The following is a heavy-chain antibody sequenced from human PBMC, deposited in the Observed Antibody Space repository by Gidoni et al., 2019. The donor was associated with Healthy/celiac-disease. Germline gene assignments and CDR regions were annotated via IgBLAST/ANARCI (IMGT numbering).Heavy chain of an antibody. V-gene: IGHV1-69*01. Sequence: QVQLVQSGAEVKTPGSSVKVSCKASGGTFSSYAISWVRQAPGQGLEWMGGIIPIFGKANYAQKLQGRVTITADESTSTAYMELSSLRSEDTAVYYCARFNRGTTYAFDIWGQGTMVTVSS. CDR1: GGTFSSYA. CDR3: ARFNRGTTYAFDI. CDR2: IIPIFGKA. J-gene: IGHJ3*02. D-gene: IGHD4-17*01.